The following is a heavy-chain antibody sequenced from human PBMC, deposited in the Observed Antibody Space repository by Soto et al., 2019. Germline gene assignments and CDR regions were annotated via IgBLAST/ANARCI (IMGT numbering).Heavy chain of an antibody. Sequence: GSLRLSCAASGFTVTNYWMTWVRQAPGKGLEWVANLNRDGSEKYYVDSVKGRFTISRDNAQNSLYLQMSSLRAEDTAVYYCVRGDLLWGGPGALVTVSS. J-gene: IGHJ4*03. CDR3: VRGDLLW. CDR1: GFTVTNYW. V-gene: IGHV3-7*03. CDR2: LNRDGSEK. D-gene: IGHD1-26*01.